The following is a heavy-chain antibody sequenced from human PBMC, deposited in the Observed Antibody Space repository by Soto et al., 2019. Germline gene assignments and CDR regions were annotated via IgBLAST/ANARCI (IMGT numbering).Heavy chain of an antibody. CDR2: IYSIGST. CDR1: GGSISSSSY. V-gene: IGHV4-39*01. J-gene: IGHJ6*02. D-gene: IGHD6-13*01. Sequence: QLQLQESGPGLVKPSETLSLTCTVSGGSISSSSYWGWIRQPPGKGLEWIGSIYSIGSTYYNPSLKVRVTISVDTSTNQFSLKLSSVTAADTAVYYCRRSSRYSTDVWGQGTTVTVSS. CDR3: RRSSRYSTDV.